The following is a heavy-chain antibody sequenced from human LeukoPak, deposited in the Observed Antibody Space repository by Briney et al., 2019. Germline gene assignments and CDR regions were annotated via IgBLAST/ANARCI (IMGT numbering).Heavy chain of an antibody. Sequence: SETLSLTCTVSGGSVSSGSYYWSWIRQPPGKGLEWIGYIYYSGSTNYNPSLKSRVTISVDTSKNQFSLKLSSVTAADTAVYYCARCGGDCFNLWRSGWFDPWGQGTLVTVSS. V-gene: IGHV4-61*01. CDR2: IYYSGST. D-gene: IGHD2-21*02. J-gene: IGHJ5*02. CDR3: ARCGGDCFNLWRSGWFDP. CDR1: GGSVSSGSYY.